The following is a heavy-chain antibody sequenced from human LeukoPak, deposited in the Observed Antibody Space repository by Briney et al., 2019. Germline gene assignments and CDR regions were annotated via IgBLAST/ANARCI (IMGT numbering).Heavy chain of an antibody. CDR3: ARGHFGVVIPIGPYFDY. D-gene: IGHD3-3*01. J-gene: IGHJ4*02. CDR2: IWYDGSNK. Sequence: GGSLRLSCAASGFTFSSYGMHWVRQAPGKGLEWVAVIWYDGSNKYYADSVKGRFTISRDNSKNTLYLQMNSLRAEDTAVYYCARGHFGVVIPIGPYFDYWGQGTLVTVSS. CDR1: GFTFSSYG. V-gene: IGHV3-33*01.